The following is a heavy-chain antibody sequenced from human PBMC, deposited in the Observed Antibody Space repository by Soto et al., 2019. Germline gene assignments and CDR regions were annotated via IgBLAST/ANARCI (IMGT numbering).Heavy chain of an antibody. V-gene: IGHV1-8*01. Sequence: QVQLVQSGAEVKKPGASVKVSCKSSGYTFTSYAINWVRQATGQGLEWMGWMNPNSGNTAYAQKFQGRVTVTSNTSISTAYMELSSLRSEDTAVYYCARERRDGYDNWGQGTLVTVSS. D-gene: IGHD5-12*01. CDR1: GYTFTSYA. J-gene: IGHJ4*02. CDR2: MNPNSGNT. CDR3: ARERRDGYDN.